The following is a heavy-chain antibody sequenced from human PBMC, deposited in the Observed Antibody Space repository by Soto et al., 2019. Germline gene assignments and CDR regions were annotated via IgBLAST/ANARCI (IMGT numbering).Heavy chain of an antibody. Sequence: PWVSLRRSCEASGFTFSGFDMHWVRQHTGKGLEWVSTIGTAGDTYYAVSVKGRFTISRDNAKNSLSLQMNSLRAGDTAVYFCARGQEVGAHFFDSWGQGTQVAVSS. D-gene: IGHD2-15*01. J-gene: IGHJ4*02. CDR2: IGTAGDT. V-gene: IGHV3-13*01. CDR1: GFTFSGFD. CDR3: ARGQEVGAHFFDS.